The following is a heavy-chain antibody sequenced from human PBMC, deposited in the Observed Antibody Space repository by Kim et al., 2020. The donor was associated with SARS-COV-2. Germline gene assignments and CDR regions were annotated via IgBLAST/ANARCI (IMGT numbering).Heavy chain of an antibody. D-gene: IGHD1-26*01. V-gene: IGHV1-46*01. CDR1: GYTITNEH. Sequence: ASVKVSCKASGYTITNEHIHWVRQAPGQGLEWIGKLSPAGGSPWYADKFQGRVAMTTDTSTSTVYMELSSLKSDDTALYYCARGGAYSSFWYTGYDSGMDVWGQGTSVTVSS. J-gene: IGHJ6*02. CDR3: ARGGAYSSFWYTGYDSGMDV. CDR2: LSPAGGSP.